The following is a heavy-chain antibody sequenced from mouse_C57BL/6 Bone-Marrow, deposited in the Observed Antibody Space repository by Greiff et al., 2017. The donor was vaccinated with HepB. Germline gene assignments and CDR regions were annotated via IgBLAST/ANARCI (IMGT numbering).Heavy chain of an antibody. V-gene: IGHV5-6*01. Sequence: EVQGVESGGDLVKPGGSLKLSCAASGFTFSSYGMSWVRQTPDKSLEWVATISSGGSYTYYPDSVKGRFTISRDNAKNTLYLQMSSLKSEDTAMYYCARHDPYGNSWFAYWGQGTLVTVSA. CDR3: ARHDPYGNSWFAY. CDR2: ISSGGSYT. CDR1: GFTFSSYG. D-gene: IGHD2-1*01. J-gene: IGHJ3*01.